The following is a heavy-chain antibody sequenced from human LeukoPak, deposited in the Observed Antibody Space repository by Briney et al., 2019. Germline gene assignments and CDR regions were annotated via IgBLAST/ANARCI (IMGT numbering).Heavy chain of an antibody. CDR3: ARGPPDCSSTSCYAFDAFDI. D-gene: IGHD2-2*01. V-gene: IGHV4-39*07. Sequence: SETLSLTCTVSGGSISITSYYWGWIRQPPGKGLEWIGSMYSSGSTYYNPPLKSRVTISVDTSKNQFSLKLSSVTAADTAVYYCARGPPDCSSTSCYAFDAFDIWGQGTMVTVSS. J-gene: IGHJ3*02. CDR2: MYSSGST. CDR1: GGSISITSYY.